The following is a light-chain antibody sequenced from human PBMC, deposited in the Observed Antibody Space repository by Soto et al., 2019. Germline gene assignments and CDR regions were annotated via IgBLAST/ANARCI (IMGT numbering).Light chain of an antibody. V-gene: IGLV2-14*01. CDR1: SSDIASYKF. CDR2: EVN. CDR3: SSATNTDTLVV. J-gene: IGLJ2*01. Sequence: QLVLTQPASVSGSPGQSITISCTGTSSDIASYKFVSWFQHHPGKAPKLLIYEVNNRPSGISNRFSGSKSGNTASLTISGLQPEDEANYFCSSATNTDTLVVFGGGTKLTVL.